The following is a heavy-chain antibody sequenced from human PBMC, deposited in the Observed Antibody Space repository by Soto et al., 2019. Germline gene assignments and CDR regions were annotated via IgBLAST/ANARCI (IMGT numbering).Heavy chain of an antibody. CDR3: VRDLALRADY. V-gene: IGHV3-30*03. CDR1: GFNLNTYG. J-gene: IGHJ4*02. Sequence: GGSLRLSCVASGFNLNTYGIYWVRQAPGKGLKWVAQILYDGSKKHYADSVRGRFTITRDNYKNPVYLQMDSLRVDDSAMYYCVRDLALRADYWGQGTLVTVSS. CDR2: ILYDGSKK. D-gene: IGHD3-16*01.